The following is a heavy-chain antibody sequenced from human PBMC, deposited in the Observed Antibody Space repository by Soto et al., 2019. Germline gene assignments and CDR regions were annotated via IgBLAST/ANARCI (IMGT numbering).Heavy chain of an antibody. Sequence: ASVKVSCKASGVTFTNDIITWVRQAPGQGLEWMGRIIPLLDIANYAQKLQGRVTMTTDTSTSTAYMELRSLRSDDTAVYYCARDRDSSGWSTFDYWGQGTLVTVSS. J-gene: IGHJ4*02. CDR1: GVTFTNDI. D-gene: IGHD6-19*01. CDR2: IIPLLDIA. V-gene: IGHV1-18*01. CDR3: ARDRDSSGWSTFDY.